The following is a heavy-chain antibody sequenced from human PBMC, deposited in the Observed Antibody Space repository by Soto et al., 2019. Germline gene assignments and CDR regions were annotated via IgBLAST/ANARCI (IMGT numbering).Heavy chain of an antibody. CDR2: ISETGART. V-gene: IGHV3-23*01. Sequence: PGGSLRLSCAVSGFTFRDFAVSWVRQVPGKGLEWVSAISETGARTDYADSVKGRFTISRDNSKNTLYLQMNSLRAEDTAIYYCEKEERGTTSFDSWGQGTLVTVSS. J-gene: IGHJ4*02. CDR3: EKEERGTTSFDS. CDR1: GFTFRDFA.